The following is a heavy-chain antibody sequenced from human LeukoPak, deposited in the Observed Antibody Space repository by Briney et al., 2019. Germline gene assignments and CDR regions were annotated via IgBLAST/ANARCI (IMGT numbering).Heavy chain of an antibody. CDR2: IKQDGSEK. J-gene: IGHJ4*02. CDR3: AKDFHYYESGDYYYYFDY. V-gene: IGHV3-7*04. D-gene: IGHD3-22*01. Sequence: GGSLRLSCAASGFTFSSYWMSWVRQAPGKGLEWVANIKQDGSEKHYVDSVKGRFTISRDNAKNSLYLQMGSLRAEDTAVYYCAKDFHYYESGDYYYYFDYWGQGTLVTVSS. CDR1: GFTFSSYW.